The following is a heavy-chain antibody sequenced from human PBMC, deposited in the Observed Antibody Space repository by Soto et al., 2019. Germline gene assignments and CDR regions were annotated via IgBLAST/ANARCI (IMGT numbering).Heavy chain of an antibody. Sequence: QVQLQQWGAGLLKPSETLSLSCAVYNGSFSGYYWTWIRQSPGKGLEWIGEISHSGSTHYIPALKLRLTISVDTSKIQLSLNLKSVTAADTAVYYCARGRITPLVRGINRLALYDYWGQGTLVTVSS. V-gene: IGHV4-34*02. CDR3: ARGRITPLVRGINRLALYDY. D-gene: IGHD3-10*01. J-gene: IGHJ4*02. CDR1: NGSFSGYY. CDR2: ISHSGST.